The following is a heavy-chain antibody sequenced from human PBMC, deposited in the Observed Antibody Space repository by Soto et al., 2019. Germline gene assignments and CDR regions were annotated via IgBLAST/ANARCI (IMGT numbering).Heavy chain of an antibody. Sequence: GASVKVSCKASGGTFNSYAISWVRQAPGPGLEWMGGIIPIFGTANYAQKSQGRVTITADESTTTAYMELSSLRSEDTAVYYGARRSQYYGSGSGPDYFYYYGMDVWGQGTTVTVSS. CDR2: IIPIFGTA. D-gene: IGHD3-10*01. CDR3: ARRSQYYGSGSGPDYFYYYGMDV. CDR1: GGTFNSYA. J-gene: IGHJ6*02. V-gene: IGHV1-69*13.